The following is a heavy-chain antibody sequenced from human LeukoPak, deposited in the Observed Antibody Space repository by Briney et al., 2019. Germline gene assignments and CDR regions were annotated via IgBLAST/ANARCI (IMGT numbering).Heavy chain of an antibody. J-gene: IGHJ6*02. CDR1: GYTFTSYD. Sequence: ASVKVSCKASGYTFTSYDINWGRQATGQGLEWMGWMNPNSGNTGYAQKFQGRVTMTRNTSISTAYMELSSLRSEDTAVYYCARVIVATIYGYYYYYGMDVWGQGTTVTVSS. CDR2: MNPNSGNT. CDR3: ARVIVATIYGYYYYYGMDV. V-gene: IGHV1-8*01. D-gene: IGHD5-12*01.